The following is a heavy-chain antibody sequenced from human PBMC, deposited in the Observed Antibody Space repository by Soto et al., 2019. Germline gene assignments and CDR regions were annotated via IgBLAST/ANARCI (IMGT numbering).Heavy chain of an antibody. CDR3: ARRASDDLIYNAFYI. Sequence: PGESLKISCKGSGYSFSSHWIGWVRQMPGKGLDWMGIIYPADSDTRYSPSFQGQVTISADKSINTAYLQWSSLRASDTAMYYCARRASDDLIYNAFYIWGQGTMVTVSS. D-gene: IGHD2-2*02. CDR2: IYPADSDT. J-gene: IGHJ3*02. V-gene: IGHV5-51*01. CDR1: GYSFSSHW.